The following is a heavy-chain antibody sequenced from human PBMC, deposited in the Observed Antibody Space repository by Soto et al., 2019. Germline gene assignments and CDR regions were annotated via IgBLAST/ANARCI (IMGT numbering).Heavy chain of an antibody. CDR1: GCTFSSYS. J-gene: IGHJ4*02. Sequence: XGCLRVSCAASGCTFSSYSMSWVRQAPGKGLEWVSAISVSGGSTYYADSVKGRFTISRDNSKNTLYLQMNSLRAEDTAVYYCAKDPGPWELLQVDDWGQGTLVTVSS. CDR2: ISVSGGST. CDR3: AKDPGPWELLQVDD. D-gene: IGHD1-26*01. V-gene: IGHV3-23*01.